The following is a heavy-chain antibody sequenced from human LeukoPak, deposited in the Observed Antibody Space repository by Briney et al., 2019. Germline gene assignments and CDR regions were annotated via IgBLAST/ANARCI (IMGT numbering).Heavy chain of an antibody. CDR2: IRVHNGDT. CDR1: GYMFAVFG. J-gene: IGHJ3*01. CDR3: ARDRYDVGVAFDF. D-gene: IGHD3-9*01. V-gene: IGHV1-18*01. Sequence: ASVKVSCKASGYMFAVFGITWVRQAPGQGLEWMGSIRVHNGDTNYAQKFQGRLTMTADTSATTAYMELRSLKSDDTAVYYCARDRYDVGVAFDFWGQGTMVTVSS.